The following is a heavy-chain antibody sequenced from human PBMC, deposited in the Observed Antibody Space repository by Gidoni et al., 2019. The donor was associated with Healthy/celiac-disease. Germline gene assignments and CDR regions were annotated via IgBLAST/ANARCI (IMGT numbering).Heavy chain of an antibody. CDR2: ISYDGSNK. V-gene: IGHV3-30-3*01. D-gene: IGHD3-22*01. CDR3: ARDLDYYDSSGYYYRRNYYYGMDV. CDR1: GFTFSSYA. J-gene: IGHJ6*02. Sequence: QVQLVESGGGVVQPGRSLRLSCAASGFTFSSYAMHWVRQAPGKGLEWVAVISYDGSNKYYADSVKGRFTISRDNSKNTLYLQMNSLRAEDTAVYYCARDLDYYDSSGYYYRRNYYYGMDVWGQGTTVTVSS.